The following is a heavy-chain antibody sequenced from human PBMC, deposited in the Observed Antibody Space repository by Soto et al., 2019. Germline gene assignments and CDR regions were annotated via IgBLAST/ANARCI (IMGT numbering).Heavy chain of an antibody. CDR1: GFTFISYA. CDR2: ISGSGGST. D-gene: IGHD2-15*01. CDR3: AKDLKAYCSGGSCYLFDY. V-gene: IGHV3-23*01. Sequence: PGESLKISCAASGFTFISYAMSWVRQAPGKGLEWVSAISGSGGSTYYADSVKGRFTISRDNSKNTLYLQMNSLRAEDTAVYYCAKDLKAYCSGGSCYLFDYWGQGTLVTVSS. J-gene: IGHJ4*02.